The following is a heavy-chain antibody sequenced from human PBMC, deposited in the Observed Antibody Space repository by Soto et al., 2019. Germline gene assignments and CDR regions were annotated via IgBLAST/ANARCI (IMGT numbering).Heavy chain of an antibody. J-gene: IGHJ6*02. Sequence: LGESLKISCKGSGYTFTNYWIGWVRQMPGKGLEWMGIIYPGDSDTKCNPSFQGQVTISADKSITTTYLQWSSLKASDTAIYYCAASIFYYGMDVWGQGTTVTVSS. CDR2: IYPGDSDT. CDR1: GYTFTNYW. V-gene: IGHV5-51*01. CDR3: AASIFYYGMDV.